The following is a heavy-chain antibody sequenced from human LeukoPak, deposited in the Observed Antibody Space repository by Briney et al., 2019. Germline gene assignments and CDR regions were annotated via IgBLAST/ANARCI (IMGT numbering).Heavy chain of an antibody. CDR3: ARVGYIDEGIDY. D-gene: IGHD5-24*01. V-gene: IGHV3-7*04. CDR2: IKQDGSKK. J-gene: IGHJ4*02. CDR1: GFPFSSYW. Sequence: GGSRRLSCVASGFPFSSYWMTRVRQAPGKGLEWVANIKQDGSKKSYVDSVKGRFTISRDNAKNSLYLQMNSLRAEDTAIYYCARVGYIDEGIDYWGQGTLVTVSS.